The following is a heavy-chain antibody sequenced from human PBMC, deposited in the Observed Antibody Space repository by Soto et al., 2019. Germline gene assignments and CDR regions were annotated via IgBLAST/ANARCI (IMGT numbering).Heavy chain of an antibody. D-gene: IGHD2-8*02. CDR2: INHSGST. CDR3: ARGQSSLLLDC. J-gene: IGHJ4*02. V-gene: IGHV4-34*01. Sequence: SETLSLTCAVYGGSFSGYYWSWIRQPPGKGLEWIGEINHSGSTNYNPSLKSRVTISVDTSKNQFSLKLSSVTAADTAVYYCARGQSSLLLDCWGQGVLVTAPQ. CDR1: GGSFSGYY.